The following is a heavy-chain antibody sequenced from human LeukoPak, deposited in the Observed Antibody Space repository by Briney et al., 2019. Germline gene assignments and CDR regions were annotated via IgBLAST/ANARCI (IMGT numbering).Heavy chain of an antibody. Sequence: PGGSLRLSCAASGFTFSSYAMTWVRQAPGKGLEWVSVISGSGGSTDYADSVKGRFAISRDNSKNTLYLQMNSLRAEDTALYYCAKPLRLGELSPPLYYFDYWGQGNLVTVSS. D-gene: IGHD3-16*02. CDR3: AKPLRLGELSPPLYYFDY. J-gene: IGHJ4*02. CDR2: ISGSGGST. CDR1: GFTFSSYA. V-gene: IGHV3-23*01.